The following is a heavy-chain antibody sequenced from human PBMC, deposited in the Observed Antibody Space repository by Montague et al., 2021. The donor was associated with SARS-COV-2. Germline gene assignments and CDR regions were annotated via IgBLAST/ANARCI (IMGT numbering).Heavy chain of an antibody. CDR2: IYYSGST. J-gene: IGHJ5*02. D-gene: IGHD2-2*01. Sequence: SETLSLTCTVSGGSISSYYWSWIRQPPGKGLEWIGYIYYSGSTNYNPSLMIRVTISVDTSKNQFSLKLSSVTAADTAVYYCALPTAGARFDPWGQGTLVTVSS. CDR1: GGSISSYY. CDR3: ALPTAGARFDP. V-gene: IGHV4-59*12.